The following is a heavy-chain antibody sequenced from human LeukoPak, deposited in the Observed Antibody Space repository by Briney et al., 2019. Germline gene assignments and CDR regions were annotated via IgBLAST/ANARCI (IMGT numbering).Heavy chain of an antibody. J-gene: IGHJ4*02. D-gene: IGHD4-17*01. CDR2: IDPSSTYI. CDR3: TRGSYGDYEY. Sequence: GGSLRLSCSASRFTFSSYTMNWVRQAPGKGLEWVSSIDPSSTYIYYADSVKGRFTISRDNAQNSLYLLMNSLRAEDTAVYYCTRGSYGDYEYWGQGTLVTVSS. V-gene: IGHV3-21*01. CDR1: RFTFSSYT.